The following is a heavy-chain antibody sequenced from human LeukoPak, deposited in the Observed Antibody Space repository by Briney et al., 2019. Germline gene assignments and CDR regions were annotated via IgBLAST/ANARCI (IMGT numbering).Heavy chain of an antibody. V-gene: IGHV5-51*01. CDR2: IYPGDSDT. CDR3: ARLSSPNYYGSGSHFDY. CDR1: GYSFTSYW. J-gene: IGHJ4*02. D-gene: IGHD3-10*01. Sequence: HGESLKISCKGSGYSFTSYWIGWVRQMPGKGLEWMGIIYPGDSDTRYSPSFQGQVTISADKSISTAYLQWSSLKASDTAMYYCARLSSPNYYGSGSHFDYWGQGTLVTVSS.